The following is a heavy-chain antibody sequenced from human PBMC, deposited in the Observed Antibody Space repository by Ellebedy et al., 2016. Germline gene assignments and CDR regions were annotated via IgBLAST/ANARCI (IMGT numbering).Heavy chain of an antibody. CDR2: IYFSGST. D-gene: IGHD3-10*01. V-gene: IGHV4-39*01. CDR1: GGSISRSTYY. J-gene: IGHJ6*02. CDR3: ARHQPSYGSGSYYTNYYGMDV. Sequence: SETLSLTCTVSGGSISRSTYYWGWIRQPPGKGLEWIGSIYFSGSTYYNPSLKSRVTISVDTSKKQFSLRLSSVTAADTAVHYCARHQPSYGSGSYYTNYYGMDVWGQGTTVTVSS.